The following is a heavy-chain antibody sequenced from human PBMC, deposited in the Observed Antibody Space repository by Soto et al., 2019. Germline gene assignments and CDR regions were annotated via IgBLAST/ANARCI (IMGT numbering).Heavy chain of an antibody. V-gene: IGHV4-59*02. Sequence: PSETLSLGCTMSGGSGSVYYWSWIRQSPRQGLEWIGYVYDNGRPYYSPSLKSRVTISADTSKNQISLKLTSATAADTAVYYCARGVGSSPPRYWGRGTLVTVSS. CDR1: GGSGSVYY. J-gene: IGHJ4*02. D-gene: IGHD3-9*01. CDR2: VYDNGRP. CDR3: ARGVGSSPPRY.